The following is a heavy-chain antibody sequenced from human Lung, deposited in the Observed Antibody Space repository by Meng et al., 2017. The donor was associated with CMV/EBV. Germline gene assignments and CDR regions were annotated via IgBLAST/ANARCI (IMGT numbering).Heavy chain of an antibody. V-gene: IGHV5-51*01. CDR2: IYPGDSDT. D-gene: IGHD6-6*01. CDR3: ARGVYSSSSNWFDP. J-gene: IGHJ5*02. CDR1: GYSFTSYW. Sequence: XVSCKGSGYSFTSYWIGWVRQMPGKGLEWMGIIYPGDSDTRYSPSFQGQVTISADKSISTAYLQWSSLKASDTAMYYCARGVYSSSSNWFDPWGQGTLVTVSS.